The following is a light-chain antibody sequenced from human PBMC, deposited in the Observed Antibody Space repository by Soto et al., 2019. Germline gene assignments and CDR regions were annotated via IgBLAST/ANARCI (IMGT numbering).Light chain of an antibody. CDR3: HSRA. J-gene: IGKJ5*01. Sequence: IQLTQTPSTLSASVGYELTITCRASQTISRWLAWYQQKPGXAPKLLIYDASTLESWGATRVGGSGSESEFTLTINRLPPDYFATYFSHSRAFGQGTRLEIK. CDR1: QTISRW. CDR2: DAS. V-gene: IGKV1-5*01.